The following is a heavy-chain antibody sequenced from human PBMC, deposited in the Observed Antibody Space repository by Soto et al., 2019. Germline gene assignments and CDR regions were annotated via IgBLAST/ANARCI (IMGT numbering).Heavy chain of an antibody. D-gene: IGHD3-9*01. V-gene: IGHV1-69*13. CDR1: GGTFSSYA. Sequence: SVKVSCKASGGTFSSYAISWVRQAPGQGLEWMGGIIPIFGTANYAQKFQGRVTITADESTSTAYMELSSLRSEDTAVYYCAIEVVQTKLRYFDWLPHDAFDIWGQGTMVTVSS. CDR3: AIEVVQTKLRYFDWLPHDAFDI. J-gene: IGHJ3*02. CDR2: IIPIFGTA.